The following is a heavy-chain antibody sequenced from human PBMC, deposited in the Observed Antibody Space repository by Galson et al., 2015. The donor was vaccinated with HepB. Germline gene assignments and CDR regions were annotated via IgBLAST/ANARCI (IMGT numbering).Heavy chain of an antibody. CDR2: ISAGNGNT. CDR1: GYTFTTYA. Sequence: SVKVSCKASGYTFTTYAMHWVRQAPGQRLEWMGWISAGNGNTKYSQKFQGRVTITRDTSASTVYMELSSLRSEDTAVYYCARAKNYYYDSTGALVNWYFDLWGRGTLVTVSS. D-gene: IGHD3-22*01. J-gene: IGHJ2*01. CDR3: ARAKNYYYDSTGALVNWYFDL. V-gene: IGHV1-3*01.